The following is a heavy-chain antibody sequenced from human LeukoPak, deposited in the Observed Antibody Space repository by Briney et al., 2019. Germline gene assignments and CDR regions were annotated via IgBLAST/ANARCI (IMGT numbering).Heavy chain of an antibody. V-gene: IGHV3-23*01. CDR3: AKGGKWDVTPFDY. Sequence: PGGSLRLSCAASGFTFTSYSMNWVRQAPGKGLEWVSTISGGGGSTYYADSVKGRFTISRDNSKNTLYLQVNNLRAEDTAVYYCAKGGKWDVTPFDYWGQGTLVTVSS. CDR2: ISGGGGST. J-gene: IGHJ4*02. D-gene: IGHD1-26*01. CDR1: GFTFTSYS.